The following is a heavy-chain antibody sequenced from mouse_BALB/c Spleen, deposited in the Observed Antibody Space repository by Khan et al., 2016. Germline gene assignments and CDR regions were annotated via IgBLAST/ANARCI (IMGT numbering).Heavy chain of an antibody. CDR2: ILPGSGST. D-gene: IGHD2-1*01. Sequence: QVQLQQPGAELMKPGASVKISCKATGYTFSSYWIEWVKQRPGHGLEWIGEILPGSGSTNYNEKFKSKATFTADTSSNTAYMQLSSLTSEDSAVYYCARRGGNCWYFDVWGAGTTVTVSS. J-gene: IGHJ1*01. V-gene: IGHV1-9*01. CDR1: GYTFSSYW. CDR3: ARRGGNCWYFDV.